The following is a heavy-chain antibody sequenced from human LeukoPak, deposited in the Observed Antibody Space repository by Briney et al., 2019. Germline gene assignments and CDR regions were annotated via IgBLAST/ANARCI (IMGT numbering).Heavy chain of an antibody. J-gene: IGHJ3*02. Sequence: SETLSLTCTVSVYSISSGYYWAWIRQPPGKGLEWIGEIYHSGSTNYNPSLKGRVTISVDKSKNQFSLKLSSVTAADTAVYYCAREVYDSSGNAFDIWGQGTMVTVSS. D-gene: IGHD3-22*01. CDR1: VYSISSGYY. CDR3: AREVYDSSGNAFDI. CDR2: IYHSGST. V-gene: IGHV4-38-2*02.